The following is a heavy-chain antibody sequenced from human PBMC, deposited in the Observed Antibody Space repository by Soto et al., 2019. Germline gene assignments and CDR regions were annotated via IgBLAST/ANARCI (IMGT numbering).Heavy chain of an antibody. V-gene: IGHV3-11*01. J-gene: IGHJ6*03. CDR1: GFTLSDYY. CDR3: ARAVKQWLVGGDYYYYYMDV. Sequence: QVQLVESGGGLVKPGGALRLSCEASGFTLSDYYMTWIRQAPGKGLEWISYISSRATIIYYADSVKGRFTISRDNAKTSLYLQMNSLRADDTAVYYCARAVKQWLVGGDYYYYYMDVWGKGTTVTVSS. CDR2: ISSRATII. D-gene: IGHD6-19*01.